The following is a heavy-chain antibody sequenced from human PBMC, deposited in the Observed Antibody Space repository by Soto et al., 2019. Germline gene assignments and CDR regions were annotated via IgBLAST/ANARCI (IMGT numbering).Heavy chain of an antibody. CDR3: AINRGEGSAFCSY. Sequence: AKSFVDSVKGRFDVSRDNAKNSLYLQMNSLRAEDTAVYYCAINRGEGSAFCSYWGQGTLVTVSS. D-gene: IGHD3-10*01. J-gene: IGHJ4*02. V-gene: IGHV3-7*01. CDR2: AK.